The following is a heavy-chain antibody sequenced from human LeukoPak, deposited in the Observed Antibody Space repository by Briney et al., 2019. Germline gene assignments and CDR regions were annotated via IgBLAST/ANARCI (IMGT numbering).Heavy chain of an antibody. CDR3: ARLSYYYGSGGLGMDV. V-gene: IGHV1-24*01. J-gene: IGHJ6*02. CDR2: FDPEDGET. D-gene: IGHD3-10*01. Sequence: ASVKVSCKVSGYTLTELSMHWVRQAPGKGLEWMGGFDPEDGETIYAQKFQGRVTMTRNTSISTAYMELSSLRSEDTAVYYCARLSYYYGSGGLGMDVWGQGTTVTVSS. CDR1: GYTLTELS.